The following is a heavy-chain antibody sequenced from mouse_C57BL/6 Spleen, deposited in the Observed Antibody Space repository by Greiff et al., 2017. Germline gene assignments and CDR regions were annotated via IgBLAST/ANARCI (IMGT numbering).Heavy chain of an antibody. CDR2: INPSSGYT. CDR1: GYTFTSYT. J-gene: IGHJ3*01. V-gene: IGHV1-4*01. Sequence: QRVESGAELARPGASVKMSCKASGYTFTSYTMHWVKQRPGQGLEWIGYINPSSGYTKYNQKFKDKATLTADKSSSTAYMQLSSLTSEDSAVYYCASSAQATQAWFAYWGRGTLVTVSA. D-gene: IGHD3-2*02. CDR3: ASSAQATQAWFAY.